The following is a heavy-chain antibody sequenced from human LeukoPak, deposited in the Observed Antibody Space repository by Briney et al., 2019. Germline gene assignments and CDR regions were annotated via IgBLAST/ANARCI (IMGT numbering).Heavy chain of an antibody. V-gene: IGHV4-39*01. CDR2: IYYSGST. D-gene: IGHD3-22*01. J-gene: IGHJ6*02. CDR3: ARHPLYYYDSSGYGYYYYYGMDV. CDR1: GGSISSSSYY. Sequence: SETLSLTCTVSGGSISSSSYYWGWIRQPPGKGLEWIGGIYYSGSTYYNPSLKSRVTISVDTSKNQFSLKLSSVTAADTAVYYCARHPLYYYDSSGYGYYYYYGMDVWGQGTTVTVSS.